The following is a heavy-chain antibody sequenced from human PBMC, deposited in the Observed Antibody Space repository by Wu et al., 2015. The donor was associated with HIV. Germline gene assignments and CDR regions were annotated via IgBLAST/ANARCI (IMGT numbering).Heavy chain of an antibody. J-gene: IGHJ5*01. CDR2: MNPYSGNT. Sequence: QVQLVQSGAEVKRPGASVKVSCKASGGTFSSYAISWVRQAPGQGLEWMGWMNPYSGNTGYAQKFQGRVTMTRDTSISTAYMELTSLSSEDTAVYYCAKGYSSSWYDFWGQGTLVTVSS. D-gene: IGHD6-13*01. CDR3: AKGYSSSWYDF. CDR1: GGTFSSYA. V-gene: IGHV1-8*02.